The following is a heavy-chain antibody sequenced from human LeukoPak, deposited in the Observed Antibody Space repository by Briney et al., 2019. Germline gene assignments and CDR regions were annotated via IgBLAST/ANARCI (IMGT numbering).Heavy chain of an antibody. J-gene: IGHJ6*03. CDR2: TIPIFGTV. V-gene: IGHV1-69*13. CDR1: GGTFSNYA. CDR3: ARGGERGGLRYFDWLPNRSPYYYYYYMDV. Sequence: GASVKVSCKASGGTFSNYAISWVRQAPGQGLEWMGGTIPIFGTVNYGQNFQGRVTITADESTSTAYMELSSLRSEDTAVYYCARGGERGGLRYFDWLPNRSPYYYYYYMDVWGKGTTVTVSS. D-gene: IGHD3-9*01.